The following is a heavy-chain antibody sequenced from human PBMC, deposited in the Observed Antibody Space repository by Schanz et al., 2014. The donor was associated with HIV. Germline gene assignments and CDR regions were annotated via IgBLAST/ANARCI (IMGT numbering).Heavy chain of an antibody. CDR2: IDHTGNT. CDR1: GFTFNNYA. Sequence: EVQLLEFGGGLVRPGESLRLSCLASGFTFNNYAMSWVRQAPGKGLEWVSLIDHTGNTYYADSVKGRFTIFTDISDNTVHAQITSLRADDTAVYYCVRDRVGASARYVAFDIWGHGTMVTVSS. CDR3: VRDRVGASARYVAFDI. J-gene: IGHJ3*02. D-gene: IGHD1-26*01. V-gene: IGHV3-66*01.